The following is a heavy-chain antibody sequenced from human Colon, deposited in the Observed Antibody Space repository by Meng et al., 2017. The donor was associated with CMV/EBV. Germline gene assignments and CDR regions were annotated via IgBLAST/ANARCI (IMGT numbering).Heavy chain of an antibody. CDR1: GVNVITTY. D-gene: IGHD4-17*01. V-gene: IGHV3-53*01. CDR3: ALTYGANEPFES. Sequence: SCAASGVNVITTYINWVRQAPGKGLEWVAVMYRNGSPFYADSVKGRFTISRDISKNTVSLQMNSLRPEDTAIYFCALTYGANEPFESWGLGTLVTVSS. CDR2: MYRNGSP. J-gene: IGHJ4*02.